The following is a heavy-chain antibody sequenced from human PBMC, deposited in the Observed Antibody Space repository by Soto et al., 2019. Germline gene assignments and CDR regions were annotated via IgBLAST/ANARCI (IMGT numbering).Heavy chain of an antibody. J-gene: IGHJ6*02. Sequence: GGSLRLSCAASGFAFSTYAMTWVRQAPGKGLEWVSVISGSGGSSYYADSVKGRFTISRDNSKNTLFLQMNGLRAEDTAVYYCAKVTKRAAAGRYEYYKYGMDVWGQETTVTVS. CDR1: GFAFSTYA. CDR3: AKVTKRAAAGRYEYYKYGMDV. V-gene: IGHV3-23*01. CDR2: ISGSGGSS. D-gene: IGHD6-13*01.